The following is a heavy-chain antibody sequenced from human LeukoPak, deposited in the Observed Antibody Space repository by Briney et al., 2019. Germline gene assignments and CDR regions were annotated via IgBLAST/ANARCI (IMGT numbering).Heavy chain of an antibody. CDR2: TSYDESNK. D-gene: IGHD5-24*01. CDR1: GFTFSSYA. V-gene: IGHV3-30-3*01. J-gene: IGHJ4*02. CDR3: AREGLRWLQFSFDY. Sequence: PGRSLRLSCAASGFTFSSYAMYWVRQAPGKGLEWVAVTSYDESNKYYADSVKGRFTISRDNSKNTLYLQMNSLRAEDTAVYYCAREGLRWLQFSFDYWGQGTPVTVSS.